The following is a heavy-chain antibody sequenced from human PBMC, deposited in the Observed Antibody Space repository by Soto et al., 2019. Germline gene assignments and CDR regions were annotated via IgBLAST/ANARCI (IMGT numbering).Heavy chain of an antibody. J-gene: IGHJ4*02. CDR1: GGSISSYY. CDR2: IYYSGST. CDR3: ARHGSGYYYDSSGYRRVYFDY. Sequence: QVQLQESGPGLVKPSETLSLTCTVSGGSISSYYWSWIRQPPGKGLEWIGYIYYSGSTNYNPSLKSRVTISVDTSKNQFSLKLSSVTAADTAVYYCARHGSGYYYDSSGYRRVYFDYWGQGTLVTVSS. V-gene: IGHV4-59*08. D-gene: IGHD3-22*01.